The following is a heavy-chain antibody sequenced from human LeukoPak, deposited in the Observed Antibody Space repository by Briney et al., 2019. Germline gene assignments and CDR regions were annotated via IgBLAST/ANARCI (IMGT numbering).Heavy chain of an antibody. CDR1: GGSFSGYY. CDR2: INHSGST. D-gene: IGHD3-16*01. Sequence: SETLSLTCAVYGGSFSGYYWSWIRQPPGKGLGWIGEINHSGSTNYNQSLKSRVTISVDTSKNQFSLKLSSVTAADTAVYYCARRLPRLRGPYYYGMDVWGKGTTVTVSS. V-gene: IGHV4-34*01. J-gene: IGHJ6*04. CDR3: ARRLPRLRGPYYYGMDV.